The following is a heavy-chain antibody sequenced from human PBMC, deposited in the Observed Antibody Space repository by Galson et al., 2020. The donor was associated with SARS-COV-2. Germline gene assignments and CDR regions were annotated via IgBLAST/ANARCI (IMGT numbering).Heavy chain of an antibody. Sequence: GESLKISCAASGFTFSSYSMNWVRQAPGKGLEWVSSISSSSSYIYYADSVKGRFTISRDNAKNSLYLQMNSLRAEDTAVYYCARDGLAGWDLIGIDYWGQGTLVTVSS. CDR3: ARDGLAGWDLIGIDY. V-gene: IGHV3-21*01. D-gene: IGHD1-26*01. J-gene: IGHJ4*02. CDR1: GFTFSSYS. CDR2: ISSSSSYI.